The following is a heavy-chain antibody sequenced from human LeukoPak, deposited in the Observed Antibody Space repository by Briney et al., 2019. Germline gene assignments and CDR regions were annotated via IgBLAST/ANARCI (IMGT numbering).Heavy chain of an antibody. J-gene: IGHJ4*02. D-gene: IGHD4-23*01. V-gene: IGHV4-39*02. CDR3: ARDPTTVVTTPYYFDF. Sequence: SETLSLTCTVSGGSISGSNDYWAWIRQSPGKGLEWIGEINDRGHTNYNPSLESRVTISVDTSKRQFSLKLNSVTAADTAVYYCARDPTTVVTTPYYFDFWGQGTLVTVSS. CDR2: INDRGHT. CDR1: GGSISGSNDY.